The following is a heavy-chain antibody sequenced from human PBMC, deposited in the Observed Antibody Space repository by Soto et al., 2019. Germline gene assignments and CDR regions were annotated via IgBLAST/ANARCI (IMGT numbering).Heavy chain of an antibody. CDR3: ARHRQYYDTSGYQQRYFDY. CDR2: IYYSGNT. D-gene: IGHD3-22*01. V-gene: IGHV4-30-4*01. CDR1: GGSISSGYYY. Sequence: SETLSLTCSVSGGSISSGYYYWSWIRQPPGKGLEWIGNIYYSGNTYYNPSLKSRVIISVDTSNNQFFLKLRSVTAADTAVYYCARHRQYYDTSGYQQRYFDYWGQGTQVTVSS. J-gene: IGHJ4*02.